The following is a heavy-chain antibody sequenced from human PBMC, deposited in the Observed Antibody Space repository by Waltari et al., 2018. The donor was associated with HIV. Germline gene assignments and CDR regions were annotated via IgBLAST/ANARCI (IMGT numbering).Heavy chain of an antibody. D-gene: IGHD3-3*01. CDR2: IYHSGST. J-gene: IGHJ6*02. CDR3: ARERLRFLEWLPYYYYGMDV. Sequence: QVQLQESGPGLVKPSETLSLTCTVSGYSISSGYYWGWIRQPPGKGLEWIGSIYHSGSTYYNPSLKSRVTISVDTSKNQFSLKLSSVTAADTAVYYCARERLRFLEWLPYYYYGMDVWGQGTTVTVSS. CDR1: GYSISSGYY. V-gene: IGHV4-38-2*02.